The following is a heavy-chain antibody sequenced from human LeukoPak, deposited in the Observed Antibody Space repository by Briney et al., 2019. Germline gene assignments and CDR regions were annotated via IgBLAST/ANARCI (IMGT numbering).Heavy chain of an antibody. Sequence: ASVKVSCKASGVTYTDYYMHWVRQAPGKGLEWMGWINPNSGGTNHAQKFQGRVTMTTDTSMSTGYMELSMLGSDDTAVYYCESVPATTGFDYWGQGTLVTVSS. CDR1: GVTYTDYY. V-gene: IGHV1-2*02. CDR2: INPNSGGT. CDR3: ESVPATTGFDY. D-gene: IGHD4-11*01. J-gene: IGHJ4*02.